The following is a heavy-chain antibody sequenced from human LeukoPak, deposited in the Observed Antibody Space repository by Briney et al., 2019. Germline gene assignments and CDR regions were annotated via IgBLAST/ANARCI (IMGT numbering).Heavy chain of an antibody. CDR2: TIPIFGTA. Sequence: ASVKVSCKASGYTFSNYAISWVRQAPGQGLEWMGGTIPIFGTAHYAQKFQGRVTIAADGSTSTVYMELSSLRSEDTAVYYCVRAHSRNYYYYGIDVWGQGTTVTVSS. CDR3: VRAHSRNYYYYGIDV. D-gene: IGHD2-15*01. J-gene: IGHJ6*02. CDR1: GYTFSNYA. V-gene: IGHV1-69*13.